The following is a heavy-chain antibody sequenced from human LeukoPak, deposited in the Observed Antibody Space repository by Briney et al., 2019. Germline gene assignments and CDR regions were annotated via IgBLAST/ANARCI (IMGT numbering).Heavy chain of an antibody. D-gene: IGHD3-22*01. CDR1: GYTFTRYA. V-gene: IGHV7-4-1*02. CDR2: INTNSGKP. J-gene: IGHJ4*02. CDR3: ARYYYDSSGNGNYLDY. Sequence: ASVTVSCKASGYTFTRYAMNWVRQAPGQGLGWMGWINTNSGKPTYAQGFTGRFVFSLDTSVSTAYLQISSLKAGDTAVYYCARYYYDSSGNGNYLDYWGQGTLVTVSS.